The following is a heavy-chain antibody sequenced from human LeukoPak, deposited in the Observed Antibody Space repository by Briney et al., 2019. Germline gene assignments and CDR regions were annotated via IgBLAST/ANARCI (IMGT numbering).Heavy chain of an antibody. CDR2: IIPILGIA. J-gene: IGHJ4*02. V-gene: IGHV1-69*04. CDR1: GGTFSSYA. CDR3: ARDYIAVAGTRFDY. Sequence: SVKVSCTASGGTFSSYAISWVRQAPGQGLEWMGRIIPILGIANYAQKFQGRVTITADKSTSTAYMELSSLRSEDTAVYYCARDYIAVAGTRFDYWGQGTLVTVSS. D-gene: IGHD6-19*01.